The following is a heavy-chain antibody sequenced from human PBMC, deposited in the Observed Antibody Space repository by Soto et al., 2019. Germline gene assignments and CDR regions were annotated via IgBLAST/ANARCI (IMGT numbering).Heavy chain of an antibody. CDR2: IRNSSTTI. D-gene: IGHD2-2*01. CDR3: VRDHSSILGYCGSPDCYVDPDAFDI. CDR1: GFTFSGYA. V-gene: IGHV3-48*02. Sequence: GGSLRLSCAASGFTFSGYAMNWVRQAPGRGLEWISYIRNSSTTIYYADSVKGRFTISRDNAKNSLYLQLNSLRDEDTAVYYCVRDHSSILGYCGSPDCYVDPDAFDIWGQGTTVTVSS. J-gene: IGHJ3*02.